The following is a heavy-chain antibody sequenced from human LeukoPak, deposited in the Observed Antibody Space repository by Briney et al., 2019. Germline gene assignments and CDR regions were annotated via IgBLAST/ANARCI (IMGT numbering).Heavy chain of an antibody. CDR2: ISSSGSTI. V-gene: IGHV3-11*01. Sequence: GGSLRLSCAASGFTFSDYYMSWIRQAPGEGLEWVSYISSSGSTIYYTDSVKGRFTISRDNAKNSLYLQMNSLRAEDTAVYYCARATAAADDYYGMDVWGQGATVTVSS. J-gene: IGHJ6*02. D-gene: IGHD6-13*01. CDR1: GFTFSDYY. CDR3: ARATAAADDYYGMDV.